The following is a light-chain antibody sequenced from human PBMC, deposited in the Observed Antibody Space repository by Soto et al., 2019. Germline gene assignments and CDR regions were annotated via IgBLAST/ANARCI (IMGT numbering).Light chain of an antibody. CDR2: SAS. V-gene: IGKV3-11*01. Sequence: EIVLTQSPATLSLSPGERATLSCRASQSVRNDLVWYHQKPGQAPRVLIYSASNRATGIPARFSGSGSGTDFTLTMSNLESEDFALYSCQQRTNWPPTFGGGTKVEMK. CDR3: QQRTNWPPT. CDR1: QSVRND. J-gene: IGKJ4*01.